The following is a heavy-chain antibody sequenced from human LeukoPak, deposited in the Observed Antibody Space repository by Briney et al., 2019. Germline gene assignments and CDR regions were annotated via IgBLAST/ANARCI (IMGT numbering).Heavy chain of an antibody. Sequence: GGSLRLSCAASGFTFSSYWMSWVRQAPGKGLEWVANAKYDGSEKYYVDSVKGRFTISRDNAKNSLYLQMNSLRAEDTAVYYCARDIEAAGLFLDYWGQGTLVTVSS. V-gene: IGHV3-7*01. J-gene: IGHJ4*02. CDR2: AKYDGSEK. D-gene: IGHD6-13*01. CDR1: GFTFSSYW. CDR3: ARDIEAAGLFLDY.